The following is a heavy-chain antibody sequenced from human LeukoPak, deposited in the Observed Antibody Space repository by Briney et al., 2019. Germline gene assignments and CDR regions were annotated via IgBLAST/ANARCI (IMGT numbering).Heavy chain of an antibody. J-gene: IGHJ6*02. CDR3: ARGQIRGSNYDFWSGYYTGSGGMDV. D-gene: IGHD3-3*01. Sequence: QPGGSLRLSCAASGFIFSSYSMNWVRQAPGKGLEWVSYIRSSGAPIHYADSVKGRFTISRDNAKNSLYPQMNSLRAGDTAVYYCARGQIRGSNYDFWSGYYTGSGGMDVWGQGTTVTVSS. CDR2: IRSSGAPI. V-gene: IGHV3-48*01. CDR1: GFIFSSYS.